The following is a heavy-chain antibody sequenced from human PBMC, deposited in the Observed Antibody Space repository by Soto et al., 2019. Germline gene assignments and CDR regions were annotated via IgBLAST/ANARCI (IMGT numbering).Heavy chain of an antibody. J-gene: IGHJ4*02. Sequence: ETLKISCKGSGYSFAGYWITWVRQKPGKGLEWMGRIDPSDSQTYYSPSFRGHVTISVTKSITTVFLQWSSLRASDTAMYYCARQIYDSDTGPNFQYYFDSWGQGTPVTVSS. CDR2: IDPSDSQT. CDR1: GYSFAGYW. D-gene: IGHD3-22*01. CDR3: ARQIYDSDTGPNFQYYFDS. V-gene: IGHV5-10-1*01.